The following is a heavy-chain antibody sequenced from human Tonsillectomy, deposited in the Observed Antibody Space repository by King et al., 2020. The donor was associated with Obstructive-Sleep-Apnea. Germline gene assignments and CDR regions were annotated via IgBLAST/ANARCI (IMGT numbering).Heavy chain of an antibody. CDR3: ARDKEYYGPGSYSYLDR. D-gene: IGHD3-10*01. V-gene: IGHV1-18*01. J-gene: IGHJ5*02. CDR2: ISAYNGNT. Sequence: VQLVESGAEVKKPGASVKVSCKASGYTFSNYGISWVRQAPGQGLEWMGWISAYNGNTNYAQKLQGRVTMTTDTSTSTAYMELRSLRSDDTAVYYCARDKEYYGPGSYSYLDRGGQGTLVTASS. CDR1: GYTFSNYG.